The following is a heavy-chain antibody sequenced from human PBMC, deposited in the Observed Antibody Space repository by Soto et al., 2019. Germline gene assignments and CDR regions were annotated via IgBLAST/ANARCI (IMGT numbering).Heavy chain of an antibody. Sequence: QAQLEQSGGEVKKPGSSVKVSCKASRVAFSKFIVTWVRQAPGLGLEWVGGIIPIFGTANYAQKFQGRVTITADESTSTSYMEVNNLRSEETAVYYCAKVRYRSPMGYYYGMDVWGQGTAVTVSS. CDR3: AKVRYRSPMGYYYGMDV. CDR2: IIPIFGTA. CDR1: RVAFSKFI. J-gene: IGHJ6*02. V-gene: IGHV1-69*01. D-gene: IGHD6-19*01.